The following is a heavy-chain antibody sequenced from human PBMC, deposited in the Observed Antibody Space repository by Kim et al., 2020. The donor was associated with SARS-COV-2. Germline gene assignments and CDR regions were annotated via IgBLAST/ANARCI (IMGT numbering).Heavy chain of an antibody. CDR2: IKQDGSEK. Sequence: GGSLRLSCATSGFAFGSNWMAWVRQAPGKGLEWVANIKQDGSEKYYVDSVKGRFTISRDNAKNSLYLQMDSLRVEDTAVYYCARRGYFDSWGQGTLVTVSS. J-gene: IGHJ4*02. V-gene: IGHV3-7*01. CDR1: GFAFGSNW. CDR3: ARRGYFDS. D-gene: IGHD3-16*01.